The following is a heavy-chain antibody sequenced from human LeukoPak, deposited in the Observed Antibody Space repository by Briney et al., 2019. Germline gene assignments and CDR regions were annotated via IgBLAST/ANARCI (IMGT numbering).Heavy chain of an antibody. V-gene: IGHV1-18*01. CDR2: ISAYNGNT. J-gene: IGHJ6*02. CDR1: GYTFTSYG. CDR3: ASRAYATTYYYYGMDV. D-gene: IGHD2-8*01. Sequence: ASVKVSCKASGYTFTSYGISWVRQAPGQGLEWMGWISAYNGNTNYAQKLQGRVTMTTDTSTSTAYMELRSLRSDDAAVYYCASRAYATTYYYYGMDVWGQGTTVTVSS.